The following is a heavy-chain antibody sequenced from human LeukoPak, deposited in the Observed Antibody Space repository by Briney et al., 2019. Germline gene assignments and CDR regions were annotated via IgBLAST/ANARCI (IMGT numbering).Heavy chain of an antibody. CDR3: ARSPRREAFDI. CDR1: GFTFSSYS. D-gene: IGHD1-26*01. J-gene: IGHJ3*02. V-gene: IGHV3-21*01. Sequence: GGSLRLSCAASGFTFSSYSMNWVHQAPGKGLEWVSSISSSSSYIYYADSVKGRFTISRDNAKNSLYLQMNSLRAEDTAVYYCARSPRREAFDIWGQGTMVTVSS. CDR2: ISSSSSYI.